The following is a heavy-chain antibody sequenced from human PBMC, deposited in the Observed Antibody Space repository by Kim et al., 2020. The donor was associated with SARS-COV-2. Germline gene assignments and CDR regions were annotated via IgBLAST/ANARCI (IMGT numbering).Heavy chain of an antibody. V-gene: IGHV3-64D*09. CDR2: ISSNGGST. CDR3: VKDRSGYDILTGYSGN. Sequence: GGSLRLSCSASGFTFSSYAMHWVRQAPGKGLEYVSAISSNGGSTYYADSVKGRFTISRDNSKNTLYLQMSSLRAEDTAVYYCVKDRSGYDILTGYSGNWGQGTLVTVSS. CDR1: GFTFSSYA. J-gene: IGHJ4*02. D-gene: IGHD3-9*01.